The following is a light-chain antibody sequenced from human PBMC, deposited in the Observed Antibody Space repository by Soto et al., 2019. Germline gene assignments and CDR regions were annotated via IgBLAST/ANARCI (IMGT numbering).Light chain of an antibody. V-gene: IGLV7-46*01. CDR3: LLSFSGTHVV. Sequence: QAVVTQEPSLTVSPGGTVTLTCGSRTVAVTSGLYPYWFQQKSGQAPRALIYDTSNKHSWTPARFSGSLLGGKAALTLSGAQPEDDAEYYCLLSFSGTHVVFGGGTKQIVL. J-gene: IGLJ2*01. CDR2: DTS. CDR1: TVAVTSGLY.